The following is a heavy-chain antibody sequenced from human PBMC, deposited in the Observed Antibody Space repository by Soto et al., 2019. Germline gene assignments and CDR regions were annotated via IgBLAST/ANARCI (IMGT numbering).Heavy chain of an antibody. V-gene: IGHV3-21*05. D-gene: IGHD2-2*01. J-gene: IGHJ4*02. CDR1: GFTFSSYS. Sequence: PGGSLRLSCAASGFTFSSYSMNWVRQAPGKGLEWVSYISSSSSYIYYADSVKGRFTISRDNAKNSLYLQMNSLRAEDTAVYYCARDREVVVPAASLDYWGQGTLVTVSS. CDR2: ISSSSSYI. CDR3: ARDREVVVPAASLDY.